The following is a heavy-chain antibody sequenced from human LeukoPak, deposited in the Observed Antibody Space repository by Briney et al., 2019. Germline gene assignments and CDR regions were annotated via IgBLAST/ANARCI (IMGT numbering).Heavy chain of an antibody. Sequence: GGSLRLSCAASGFTFSSYAMSWVRQAPGKGLEWVSAISGSGGSTYYADSVKGRFTISRDNSKNTLYLQMNSLRAEDTAVYYCAKGDSITMIVVVITTNNWLGPWGQGTLVTVSS. D-gene: IGHD3-22*01. CDR2: ISGSGGST. CDR3: AKGDSITMIVVVITTNNWLGP. CDR1: GFTFSSYA. J-gene: IGHJ5*02. V-gene: IGHV3-23*01.